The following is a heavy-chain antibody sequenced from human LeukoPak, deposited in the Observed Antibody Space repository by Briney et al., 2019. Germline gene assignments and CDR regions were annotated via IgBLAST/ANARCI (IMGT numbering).Heavy chain of an antibody. CDR2: ISGSGGST. J-gene: IGHJ4*02. CDR3: AKNYYDSSGYYSWYFDY. D-gene: IGHD3-22*01. V-gene: IGHV3-23*01. Sequence: PGGSLRLSCAASGFTFSSYAMSWVRQAPGKGPEWVSAISGSGGSTYYADSVRGRFTISRDNSKKTLYLQMNSLRAEDTAVYYCAKNYYDSSGYYSWYFDYWGQGTQVTVSS. CDR1: GFTFSSYA.